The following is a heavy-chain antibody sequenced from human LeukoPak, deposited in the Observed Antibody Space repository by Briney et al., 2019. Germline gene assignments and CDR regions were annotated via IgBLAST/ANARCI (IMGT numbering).Heavy chain of an antibody. CDR3: ARGETYYDFWSGSYYYYGMDV. J-gene: IGHJ6*02. Sequence: SETLSLTCAVYGGSFSGYYWSWIRQPPGKGLEWIGEINHSGSTNYNPSLKSRVTISVDTSKNQFSLKLSSVTAADTAVYYCARGETYYDFWSGSYYYYGMDVWGQGTTVTVSS. CDR2: INHSGST. D-gene: IGHD3-3*01. CDR1: GGSFSGYY. V-gene: IGHV4-34*01.